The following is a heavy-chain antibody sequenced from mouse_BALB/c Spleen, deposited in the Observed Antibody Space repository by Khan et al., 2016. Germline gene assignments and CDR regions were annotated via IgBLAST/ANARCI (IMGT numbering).Heavy chain of an antibody. D-gene: IGHD1-1*01. CDR2: INPYNGDT. Sequence: VQLQQSGPELVKPGASVKISCKASGYSFIGYFMNWVMQSHGKSLEWIGRINPYNGDTFYNQKFKGKATLTVDKSSSTAHMALRRLASEDAAVYDWARDYGSPRGAMDYWGQGTSGTVAS. CDR3: ARDYGSPRGAMDY. J-gene: IGHJ4*01. V-gene: IGHV1-20*02. CDR1: GYSFIGYF.